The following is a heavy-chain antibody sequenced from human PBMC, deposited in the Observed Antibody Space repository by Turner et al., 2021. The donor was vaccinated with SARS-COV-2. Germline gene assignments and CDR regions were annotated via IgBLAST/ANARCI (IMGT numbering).Heavy chain of an antibody. CDR3: ARDLRYSGSSVGSFYFDY. Sequence: VQLVETGGGLIQPGGSLRLSCAASRFTFSDYYMSWIRQAPGKGLEWVSYISSSGSTIYYADSVKGRFTISRDNAKNSLYLQMNSLRAEDTAVYYCARDLRYSGSSVGSFYFDYWGQGTLVTVSS. D-gene: IGHD6-6*01. CDR1: RFTFSDYY. CDR2: ISSSGSTI. J-gene: IGHJ4*02. V-gene: IGHV3-11*01.